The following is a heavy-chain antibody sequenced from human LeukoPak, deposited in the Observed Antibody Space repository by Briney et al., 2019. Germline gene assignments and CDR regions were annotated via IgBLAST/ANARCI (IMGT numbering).Heavy chain of an antibody. Sequence: SETLSLTCTVSGGSISSGGYYWSWIRQHPGKGLEWIGCIYYSGSTYYNPSLKSRVTISVDTSKNQFSLKLSSVTAADTAVYYCAREAPFYDSSGYYYFDYWGQGTLVTVSS. CDR2: IYYSGST. CDR1: GGSISSGGYY. J-gene: IGHJ4*02. D-gene: IGHD3-22*01. V-gene: IGHV4-31*03. CDR3: AREAPFYDSSGYYYFDY.